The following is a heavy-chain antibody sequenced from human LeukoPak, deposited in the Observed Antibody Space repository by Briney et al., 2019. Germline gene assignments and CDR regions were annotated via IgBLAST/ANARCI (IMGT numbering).Heavy chain of an antibody. D-gene: IGHD2-2*01. J-gene: IGHJ1*01. V-gene: IGHV4-38-2*01. Sequence: SETLSLTCAVSGYSISSGYYWGWIRQPPGKGLEWIGSIYHSGSTYYNPSLKSRVTISVDTSKNQFSLKLSSVTAADTAVYYCASPPPSDIVAVPAAIGEYFQHWGQGTLVTVSS. CDR3: ASPPPSDIVAVPAAIGEYFQH. CDR2: IYHSGST. CDR1: GYSISSGYY.